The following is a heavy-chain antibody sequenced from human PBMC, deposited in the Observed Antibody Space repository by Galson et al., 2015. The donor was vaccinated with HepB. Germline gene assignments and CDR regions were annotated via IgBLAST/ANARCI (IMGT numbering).Heavy chain of an antibody. Sequence: SVKVSCKASGYTFTSYGISWVRQAPGQGLEWMGWISAYNGNTNYAQKLQGRVTMTTDTSTSTAYMELRSLRSDDTAVYYCARDRRAIVVVTNYYYYGMDVWGQGTTVTVSS. CDR3: ARDRRAIVVVTNYYYYGMDV. CDR2: ISAYNGNT. J-gene: IGHJ6*02. CDR1: GYTFTSYG. D-gene: IGHD3-22*01. V-gene: IGHV1-18*04.